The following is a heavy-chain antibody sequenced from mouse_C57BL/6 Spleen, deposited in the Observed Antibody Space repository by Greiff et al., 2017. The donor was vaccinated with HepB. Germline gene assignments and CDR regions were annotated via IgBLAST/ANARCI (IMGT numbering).Heavy chain of an antibody. V-gene: IGHV1-82*01. CDR1: GYAFSSSW. J-gene: IGHJ4*01. CDR3: ARCLYYDYDGSGYYYAMDY. D-gene: IGHD2-4*01. CDR2: IYPGDGDT. Sequence: QVQLKESGPELVKPGASVKISCKASGYAFSSSWMNWVKQRPGKGLEWIGRIYPGDGDTNYNGKFKGKATLTADKSSSTAYMQLSSLTSEDSAVYFCARCLYYDYDGSGYYYAMDYWGQGTSVTVSS.